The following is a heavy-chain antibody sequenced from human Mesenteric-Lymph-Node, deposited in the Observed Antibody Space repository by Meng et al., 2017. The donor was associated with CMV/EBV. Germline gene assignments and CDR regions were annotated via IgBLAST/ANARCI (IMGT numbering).Heavy chain of an antibody. J-gene: IGHJ3*02. D-gene: IGHD2-2*01. CDR1: GYTFTSYG. Sequence: SVKVSCKASGYTFTSYGISWVRQAPGQGPEWMGRIVPSLGTTTYAQNFQGRVTITADKSTGTAYMELTSLRSEDTAVYYCARSEKGDLVYCSSTSCPFFAFDIWGPGTMVTVSS. V-gene: IGHV1-69*04. CDR3: ARSEKGDLVYCSSTSCPFFAFDI. CDR2: IVPSLGTT.